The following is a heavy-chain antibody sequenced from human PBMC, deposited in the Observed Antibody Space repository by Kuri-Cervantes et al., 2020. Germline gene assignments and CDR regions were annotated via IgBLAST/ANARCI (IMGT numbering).Heavy chain of an antibody. D-gene: IGHD1-26*01. Sequence: SGPTLVKPTETLTLTCTVSGFSLSSGGMGVSWIRQPPGKALEWLAHIFSNDEKSYSTSVKSRLTISKDTSKNQVVLTMTNMDPVDTATYYCARLGNGNYYGAFDIWGQGTMVTVSS. CDR1: GFSLSSGGMG. CDR2: IFSNDEK. V-gene: IGHV2-26*01. CDR3: ARLGNGNYYGAFDI. J-gene: IGHJ3*02.